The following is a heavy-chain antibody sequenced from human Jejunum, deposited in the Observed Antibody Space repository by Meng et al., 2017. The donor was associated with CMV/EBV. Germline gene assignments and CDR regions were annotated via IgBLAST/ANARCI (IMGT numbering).Heavy chain of an antibody. V-gene: IGHV3-74*03. D-gene: IGHD6-6*01. J-gene: IGHJ3*01. CDR1: AFAFSDSG. CDR3: AREQSSSYAFDV. CDR2: INNDGGTT. Sequence: SSAFAFSDSGMRWERQAPGKGVVGVTRINNDGGTTVYANAEKGRFTNSRDNAKNTLSLQMNNLRGEDTAVYYGAREQSSSYAFDVWGQGTVVTVSS.